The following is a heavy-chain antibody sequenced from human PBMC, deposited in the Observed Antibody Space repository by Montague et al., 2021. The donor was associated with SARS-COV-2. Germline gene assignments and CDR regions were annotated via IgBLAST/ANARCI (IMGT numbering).Heavy chain of an antibody. J-gene: IGHJ4*02. Sequence: TLSLTCTVSGGSISSGGYYWSWIRQPPGKGLEWIRYTYYSGSTYYNPSLKSRVTISVDTSKNQFSLKLRSVTAADTAVYYCARDVGWYSSSWFDYWGQGTLVTVSS. D-gene: IGHD6-13*01. V-gene: IGHV4-31*03. CDR3: ARDVGWYSSSWFDY. CDR2: TYYSGST. CDR1: GGSISSGGYY.